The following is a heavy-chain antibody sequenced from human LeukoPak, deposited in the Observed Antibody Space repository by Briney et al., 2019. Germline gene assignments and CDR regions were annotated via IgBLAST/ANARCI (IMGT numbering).Heavy chain of an antibody. CDR3: ARGDDILTGYYAGPV. CDR1: GFTFSSYE. CDR2: IYYSGST. J-gene: IGHJ6*04. V-gene: IGHV4-59*01. Sequence: GSLRLSCAASGFTFSSYEMNWVRQAPGKGLEWIGYIYYSGSTNYNPSLKSRVTISVDTSKNQFSLKLSSVTAADTAVYYCARGDDILTGYYAGPVWGKGTTVTISS. D-gene: IGHD3-9*01.